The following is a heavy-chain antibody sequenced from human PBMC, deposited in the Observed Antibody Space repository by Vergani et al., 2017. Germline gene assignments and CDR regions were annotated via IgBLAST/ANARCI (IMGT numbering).Heavy chain of an antibody. CDR1: GCSFSSFG. V-gene: IGHV3-21*02. CDR2: ISSSSSYI. Sequence: VQLVESGGGVVQPGGSLRLSCAASGCSFSSFGMHWVRQAPGKGLEWVSSISSSSSYIHYSDSLKGRFTISRDNDKSSLYLQMNSLRAEDTGVYYCARDRDYLGSGSYPYFYYYGLDVWGQGTAVTVSS. CDR3: ARDRDYLGSGSYPYFYYYGLDV. D-gene: IGHD3-10*01. J-gene: IGHJ6*02.